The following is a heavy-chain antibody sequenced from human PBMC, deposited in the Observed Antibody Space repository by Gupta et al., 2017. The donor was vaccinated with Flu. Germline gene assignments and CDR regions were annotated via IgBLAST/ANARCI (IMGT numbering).Heavy chain of an antibody. CDR2: KWDDGSRQ. J-gene: IGHJ6*02. CDR3: AREAGHQDLWNPFHSYGMDI. CDR1: GFMFTNYV. V-gene: IGHV3-33*01. Sequence: QVQLVESGGGVGQPGRSLRLTCEGSGFMFTNYVFHWARKGPGKGLEWVAVKWDDGSRQYYADSVKGRFTISRDNSENMLYLQLNSLRGEDTAVYYCAREAGHQDLWNPFHSYGMDIWGQGTTVTVSS. D-gene: IGHD3-3*01.